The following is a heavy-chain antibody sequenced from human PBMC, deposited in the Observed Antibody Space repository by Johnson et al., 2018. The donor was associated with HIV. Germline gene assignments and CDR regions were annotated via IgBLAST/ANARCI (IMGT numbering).Heavy chain of an antibody. CDR2: IQREADGGTR. CDR1: GFTFSHAW. D-gene: IGHD3-16*01. J-gene: IGHJ3*01. CDR3: TRGVSSEGGSV. V-gene: IGHV3-15*02. Sequence: VQLVESGGALVKPGGSLRLSCVASGFTFSHAWMSWVRQAPGKGLEWVGRIQREADGGTRDYAAPVKGRFTISRDDSKNTLFLQMNSLKTDDTAIYYCTRGVSSEGGSVWGHGTVVTVSS.